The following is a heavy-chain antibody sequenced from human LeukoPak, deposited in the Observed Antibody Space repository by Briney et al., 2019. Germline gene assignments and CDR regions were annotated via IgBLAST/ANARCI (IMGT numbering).Heavy chain of an antibody. CDR1: GGSISSNSYY. CDR2: IYYSGST. V-gene: IGHV4-39*01. Sequence: SETLSLTCTVSGGSISSNSYYWGWIRQPPGKGLEWIGSIYYSGSTYYNPSLKSRVTISVDTSKNQFSLKLSSVTAADTAVYYCARALERLRYFDWLSVRGGWFDPWGQGTLVTVSS. D-gene: IGHD3-9*01. J-gene: IGHJ5*02. CDR3: ARALERLRYFDWLSVRGGWFDP.